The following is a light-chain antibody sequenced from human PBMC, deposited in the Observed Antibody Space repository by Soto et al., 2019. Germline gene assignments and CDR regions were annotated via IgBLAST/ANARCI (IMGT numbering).Light chain of an antibody. CDR1: QSISSW. Sequence: DIQMTQSPPTLSASVGDRVTITCRASQSISSWLAWYKQKPGKAPKLLIYKASSLESGVPSRFSGSGSGTEFTLTISSLQPDDFASYYCQQYNDYPWTFGQGTKVEIK. CDR3: QQYNDYPWT. J-gene: IGKJ1*01. CDR2: KAS. V-gene: IGKV1-5*03.